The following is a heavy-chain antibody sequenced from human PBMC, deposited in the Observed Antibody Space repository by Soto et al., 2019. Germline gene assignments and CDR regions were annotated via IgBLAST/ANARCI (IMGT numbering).Heavy chain of an antibody. Sequence: PVGSLRLSCAASGFTFSSYGMHWVRQAPGKGLEWVAVVWYDGSNKYYADSVKGRFTISRDNSKNTLYLQMNSLRAEDTAVYYCARDRGSGSYAFAFDIWGQGTMVTVSS. CDR2: VWYDGSNK. CDR3: ARDRGSGSYAFAFDI. V-gene: IGHV3-33*01. D-gene: IGHD1-26*01. J-gene: IGHJ3*02. CDR1: GFTFSSYG.